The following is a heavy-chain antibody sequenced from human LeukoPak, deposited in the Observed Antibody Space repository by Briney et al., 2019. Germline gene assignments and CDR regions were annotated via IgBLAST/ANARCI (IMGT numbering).Heavy chain of an antibody. CDR1: GGSISSGGYY. CDR2: IYYSGST. D-gene: IGHD3-10*01. Sequence: ASETLSLTCTVSGGSISSGGYYWSWIRQHSGKGLEWIGYIYYSGSTYHNPSLKSRVTISVDTSKNQFSLKLSSVTAADTAVYYCARVRVTMVRGAMGYFDYWGQGTLVTVSS. J-gene: IGHJ4*02. CDR3: ARVRVTMVRGAMGYFDY. V-gene: IGHV4-31*03.